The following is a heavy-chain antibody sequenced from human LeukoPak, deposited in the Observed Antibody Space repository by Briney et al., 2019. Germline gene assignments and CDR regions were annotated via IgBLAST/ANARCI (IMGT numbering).Heavy chain of an antibody. CDR3: ARVGSTSSVDY. J-gene: IGHJ4*02. D-gene: IGHD2-2*01. V-gene: IGHV3-21*04. Sequence: GGSLRLSCAASGFTFSTYSMNWVRQAPGKGLECVSSISSSGAYIYYADSVKGRFIISRDNAKNSLYLQMSSLRAEDTAVYYCARVGSTSSVDYWGQGTLVTVSS. CDR1: GFTFSTYS. CDR2: ISSSGAYI.